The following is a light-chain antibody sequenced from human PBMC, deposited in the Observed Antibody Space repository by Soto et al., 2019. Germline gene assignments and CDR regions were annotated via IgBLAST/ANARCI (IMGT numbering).Light chain of an antibody. J-gene: IGLJ3*02. V-gene: IGLV1-44*01. CDR2: NND. CDR1: NSNIGSNT. Sequence: QSVLTQAPSASGTPGQRVTISCSGSNSNIGSNTVSWYQQLPGTDPKVLIYNNDQRPSGGPDRLSGSKSGTSAALAIGGLQSEDEADYYCAAWDGSLNGWVFGGGTKVTVL. CDR3: AAWDGSLNGWV.